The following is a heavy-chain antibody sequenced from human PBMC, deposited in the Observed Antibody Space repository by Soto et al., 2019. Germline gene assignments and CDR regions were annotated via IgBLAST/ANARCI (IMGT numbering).Heavy chain of an antibody. CDR3: ARGDSTDCSNGVCSFFYNHDMDV. CDR2: INPKSGGT. CDR1: GYSFTDYH. J-gene: IGHJ6*02. D-gene: IGHD2-8*01. Sequence: ASVKVSCKASGYSFTDYHIHWVRQAPGQGLEWLGRINPKSGGTSTAQKFQGWVTMTTDTSISTASMELTRLTPDDTAIYYCARGDSTDCSNGVCSFFYNHDMDVWGQGTTVTVSS. V-gene: IGHV1-2*04.